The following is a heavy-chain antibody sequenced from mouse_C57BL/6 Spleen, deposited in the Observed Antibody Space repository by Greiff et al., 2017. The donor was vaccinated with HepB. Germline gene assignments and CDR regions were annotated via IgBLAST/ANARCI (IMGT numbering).Heavy chain of an antibody. CDR1: GYAFSSYW. CDR2: IYPGDGDT. D-gene: IGHD2-3*01. Sequence: VQLQQSGAELVKPGASVKISCKASGYAFSSYWMNWVKQRPGKGLEWIGQIYPGDGDTNYNGKFKGKATLTADKSSSTAYMQLSSLTSEDSAVSFCAGGTDDGYYLYYFDYWGQGTTLTVSS. J-gene: IGHJ2*01. CDR3: AGGTDDGYYLYYFDY. V-gene: IGHV1-80*01.